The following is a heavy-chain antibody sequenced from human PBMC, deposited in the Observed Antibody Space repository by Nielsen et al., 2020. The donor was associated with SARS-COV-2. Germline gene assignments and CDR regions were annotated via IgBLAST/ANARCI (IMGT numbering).Heavy chain of an antibody. CDR1: GFTIRSSF. CDR3: ARDNWGRMDV. Sequence: GESLKISCGASGFTIRSSFMSWVRQAAGKGLEWVSAFYTDGSTSHADSVKGRFTISRDNSKNTLYLQMNSLRAEDTAVYYCARDNWGRMDVWGQGTTVTVSS. V-gene: IGHV3-66*01. D-gene: IGHD7-27*01. J-gene: IGHJ6*02. CDR2: FYTDGST.